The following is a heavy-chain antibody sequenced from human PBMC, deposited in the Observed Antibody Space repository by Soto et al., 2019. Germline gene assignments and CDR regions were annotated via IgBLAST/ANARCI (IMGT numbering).Heavy chain of an antibody. CDR3: ARDRYGDYAYFQH. J-gene: IGHJ1*01. V-gene: IGHV1-3*01. CDR2: INAGNGNT. CDR1: GYTFTSYA. D-gene: IGHD4-17*01. Sequence: EASVKVSCKASGYTFTSYAMHWVRQAPGQRLEWMGWINAGNGNTKYSQKFQGRVTITRDTSASTAYMELSSLRSEDTAVYYCARDRYGDYAYFQHWGQGTLVTSPQ.